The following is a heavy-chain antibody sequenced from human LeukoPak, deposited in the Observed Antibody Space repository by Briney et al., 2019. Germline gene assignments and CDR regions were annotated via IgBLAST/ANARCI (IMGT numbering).Heavy chain of an antibody. D-gene: IGHD5-24*01. V-gene: IGHV4-61*02. Sequence: PSQTLSLTCRPPGGYISSGNDYSSWIRQPAGKGLELIGRIYTSGRTNYNPSLKSRLTISVDTSKNQFSLKLSSVTAADTAVYYCARYDGYNLNFDYWGQGTLVTVSS. CDR3: ARYDGYNLNFDY. CDR2: IYTSGRT. CDR1: GGYISSGNDY. J-gene: IGHJ4*02.